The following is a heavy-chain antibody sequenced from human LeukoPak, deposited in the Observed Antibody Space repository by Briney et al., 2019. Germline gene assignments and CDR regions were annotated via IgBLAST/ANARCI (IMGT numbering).Heavy chain of an antibody. V-gene: IGHV4-38-2*02. D-gene: IGHD6-6*01. J-gene: IGHJ4*02. CDR3: ARRYSSSSSFFDY. CDR1: GYSISSGYY. CDR2: IYHSGST. Sequence: SETLSLTCTVSGYSISSGYYWGWIRQPPGKGLEWIGSIYHSGSTHYNPSIKSRDTISVDTSKNQFSLKLTSVTAADTAVYYCARRYSSSSSFFDYWGQGTLVTVSS.